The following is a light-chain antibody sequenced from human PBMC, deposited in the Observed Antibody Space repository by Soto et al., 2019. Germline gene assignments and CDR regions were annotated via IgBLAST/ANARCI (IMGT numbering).Light chain of an antibody. CDR1: QSVSSRS. CDR2: DAS. Sequence: EIVLTQSPGTLSLSPGERATLSCRASQSVSSRSLAWYQQKPGQAPRLLISDASNRAADIPDRFSGSGSGTDFTLTISRLEPEDFAVFYCQQYGNTPWTFGQGTKVDIK. CDR3: QQYGNTPWT. V-gene: IGKV3-20*01. J-gene: IGKJ1*01.